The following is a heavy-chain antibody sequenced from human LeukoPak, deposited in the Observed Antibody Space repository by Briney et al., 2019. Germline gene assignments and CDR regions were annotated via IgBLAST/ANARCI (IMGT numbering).Heavy chain of an antibody. Sequence: GGSLRLSCEASGFTFTNAWMNWVRQAPGKGLEWVSGISGSGGSTYYADSVKGRVTISRDNTKNTLYLQMNSLRAEDTAVYYCAKDRHAPGRYCSSTSCFPFDSWGQGTLVTVSS. CDR1: GFTFTNAW. V-gene: IGHV3-23*01. CDR2: ISGSGGST. J-gene: IGHJ5*01. D-gene: IGHD2-2*01. CDR3: AKDRHAPGRYCSSTSCFPFDS.